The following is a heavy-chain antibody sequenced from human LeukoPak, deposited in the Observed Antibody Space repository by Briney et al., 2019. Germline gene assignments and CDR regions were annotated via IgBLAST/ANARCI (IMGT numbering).Heavy chain of an antibody. CDR3: ARDRSITGTTPYY. D-gene: IGHD1-7*01. Sequence: GGSLRLSCAASGFTFSSYSMNWVRQAPGKGLEWVSSISSSSSYIYYADSVKGRFTISRDNAKNSLYPQMNSLRAEDTAVYYCARDRSITGTTPYYWGQGTLVTVSS. CDR2: ISSSSSYI. CDR1: GFTFSSYS. J-gene: IGHJ4*02. V-gene: IGHV3-21*01.